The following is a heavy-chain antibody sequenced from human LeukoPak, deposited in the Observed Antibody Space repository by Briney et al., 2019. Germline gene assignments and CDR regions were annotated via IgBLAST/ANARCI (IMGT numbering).Heavy chain of an antibody. CDR1: GGSISSYY. D-gene: IGHD3-22*01. V-gene: IGHV4-59*08. Sequence: SETLSLTCTVSGGSISSYYWSWIRQPPGKGLGWIGYIYYSGSTNYNPSLKSRVTISVDTSKNQFSLKLSSVTAADTAVYYCARSPAFVRYYDSSGAFDYWGQGTLVTVSS. CDR3: ARSPAFVRYYDSSGAFDY. J-gene: IGHJ4*02. CDR2: IYYSGST.